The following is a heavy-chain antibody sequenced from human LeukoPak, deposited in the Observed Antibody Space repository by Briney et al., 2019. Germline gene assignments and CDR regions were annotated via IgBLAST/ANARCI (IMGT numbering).Heavy chain of an antibody. CDR3: AKRGVVIRVILVGFHKEAYYFDS. CDR1: GITLSNYG. CDR2: IRDRGSWT. J-gene: IGHJ4*02. D-gene: IGHD3-22*01. Sequence: GGPLRLSFAVSGITLSNYGMSWVRQAPGKGLEWVAGIRDRGSWTNYADSVKGRFTISTDHPKNTLYLQMNSLRAEDTAVYFCAKRGVVIRVILVGFHKEAYYFDSWGQGALVTVSS. V-gene: IGHV3-23*01.